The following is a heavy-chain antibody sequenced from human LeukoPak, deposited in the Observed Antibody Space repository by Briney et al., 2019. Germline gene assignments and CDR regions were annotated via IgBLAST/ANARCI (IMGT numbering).Heavy chain of an antibody. D-gene: IGHD3-10*01. V-gene: IGHV3-30*02. CDR1: GFTFSSYG. Sequence: GGSLRLSCAASGFTFSSYGMHWVRQAPGKGLEWVAFIRYDGSNKYYADSVKGRFTISRDNSKNTLYLQVNSLRAEDTAVYYCAKDDYYGSGSYNFDYWGQGTLVTVSS. J-gene: IGHJ4*02. CDR2: IRYDGSNK. CDR3: AKDDYYGSGSYNFDY.